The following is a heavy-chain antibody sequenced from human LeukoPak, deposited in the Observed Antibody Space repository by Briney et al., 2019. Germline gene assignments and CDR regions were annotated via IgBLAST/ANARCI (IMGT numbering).Heavy chain of an antibody. CDR2: IKQDGSEK. Sequence: GGSLRLSFQASGFPFNSYWMSWVRPAPGKGLEWVANIKQDGSEKYYVDSVKGRFTISRDNAKNSLYLQMNSLRGEDTAVYYCARDSAGDYFDYWGQGTLVTVSS. CDR3: ARDSAGDYFDY. D-gene: IGHD3-10*01. J-gene: IGHJ4*02. CDR1: GFPFNSYW. V-gene: IGHV3-7*01.